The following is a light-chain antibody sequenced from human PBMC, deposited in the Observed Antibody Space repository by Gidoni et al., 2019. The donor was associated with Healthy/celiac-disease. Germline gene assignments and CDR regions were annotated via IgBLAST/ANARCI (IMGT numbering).Light chain of an antibody. Sequence: DIQLTQSPSFLSASVGDRVTITCRASQGISSYLAWYQQKPGKAPKLLIYAASTLQSGVPSRFSGSGSGTEFTLTISSLQPVDFATYYCQQLNSYLTFGPGTKVDIK. J-gene: IGKJ3*01. CDR2: AAS. V-gene: IGKV1-9*01. CDR1: QGISSY. CDR3: QQLNSYLT.